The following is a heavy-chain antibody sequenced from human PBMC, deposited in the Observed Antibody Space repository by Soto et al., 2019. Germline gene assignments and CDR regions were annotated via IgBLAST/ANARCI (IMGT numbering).Heavy chain of an antibody. CDR1: GGSISSGGYS. J-gene: IGHJ4*02. CDR3: ASCFWSGYHV. V-gene: IGHV4-30-2*01. D-gene: IGHD3-3*01. CDR2: IHHSGST. Sequence: SETLSLTCVVSGGSISSGGYSWSWIRQPPGKGLEWIGYIHHSGSTYHNPSLKSRVTISVDRSKNQFSLNLSSVTAADTAVYYCASCFWSGYHVWGQGTLVTVSS.